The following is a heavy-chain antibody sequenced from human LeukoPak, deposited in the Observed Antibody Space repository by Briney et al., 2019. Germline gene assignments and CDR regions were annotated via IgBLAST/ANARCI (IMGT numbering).Heavy chain of an antibody. CDR1: GYTFTGYY. J-gene: IGHJ6*03. V-gene: IGHV1-2*02. D-gene: IGHD6-13*01. CDR2: INPNSGGT. CDR3: ARTTLGSSWYYYYYMDV. Sequence: ASVKVSCKASGYTFTGYYMHWVRQAPGQGLEWMGWINPNSGGTNYAQTFQGRVTITTDESTSTAYMELSSLRSEDTAVYYCARTTLGSSWYYYYYMDVWGKGTTVTVSS.